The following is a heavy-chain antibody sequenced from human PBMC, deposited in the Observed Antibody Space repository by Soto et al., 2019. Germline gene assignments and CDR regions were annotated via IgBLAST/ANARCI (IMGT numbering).Heavy chain of an antibody. D-gene: IGHD6-13*01. J-gene: IGHJ6*02. CDR3: AKDLEGVRGGSSSWYLYYYYYGMDV. CDR2: ISYDGSNK. V-gene: IGHV3-30*18. Sequence: GGSLRLSCAASGFTFSSYGMHWVRQAPGKGLEWVAVISYDGSNKYYADSVKGRFTISRDNSKNTLYLQMNSLRAEDTAVYYCAKDLEGVRGGSSSWYLYYYYYGMDVWGQGTTVTVSS. CDR1: GFTFSSYG.